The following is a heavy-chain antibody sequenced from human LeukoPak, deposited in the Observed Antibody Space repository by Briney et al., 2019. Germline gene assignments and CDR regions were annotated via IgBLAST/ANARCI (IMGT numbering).Heavy chain of an antibody. Sequence: GGSLRLSCAASGFTFSSYAMHWVRQAPGKGLDWVAVISYDGSHKYYADSVKGRFTISRDNSENTLYLQMNSLRAEDTAVYYCASNSPVGYYAAWAFDIWGQGTMVTVSS. V-gene: IGHV3-30*04. CDR1: GFTFSSYA. CDR3: ASNSPVGYYAAWAFDI. J-gene: IGHJ3*02. D-gene: IGHD3-22*01. CDR2: ISYDGSHK.